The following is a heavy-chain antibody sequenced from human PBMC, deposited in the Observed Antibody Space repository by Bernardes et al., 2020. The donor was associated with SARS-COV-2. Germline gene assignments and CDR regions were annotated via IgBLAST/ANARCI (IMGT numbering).Heavy chain of an antibody. V-gene: IGHV3-30-3*01. J-gene: IGHJ4*02. CDR2: TSTDGSIK. CDR1: GLTLSSSA. D-gene: IGHD1-7*01. CDR3: TRGLELELITWFDY. Sequence: GGSLRLSCTASGLTLSSSALHWVRPAPGKGPGWVAATSTDGSIKYYTDSVKGRFTISRDHPKNTLYLLMTSLRTDDTAVYYCTRGLELELITWFDYWGQGTLVTVSS.